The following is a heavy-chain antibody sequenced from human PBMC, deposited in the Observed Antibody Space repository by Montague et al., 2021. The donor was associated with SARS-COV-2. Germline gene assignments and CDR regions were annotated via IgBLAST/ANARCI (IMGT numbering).Heavy chain of an antibody. V-gene: IGHV4-59*07. J-gene: IGHJ4*02. Sequence: SDTLSLTCTVPGGSISSYYWSWIRQPPGKGLEWIGYIYYSGSTNYNPSLKSRVTISVDTSKNQFSLKLSSVTAADTAVYYCARVFPRWLQFDPYFDYWGQGTLVTVSS. CDR3: ARVFPRWLQFDPYFDY. CDR1: GGSISSYY. CDR2: IYYSGST. D-gene: IGHD5-24*01.